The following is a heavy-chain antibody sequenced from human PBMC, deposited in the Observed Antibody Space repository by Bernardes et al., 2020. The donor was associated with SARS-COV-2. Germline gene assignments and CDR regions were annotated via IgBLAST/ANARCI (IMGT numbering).Heavy chain of an antibody. J-gene: IGHJ6*02. Sequence: GESLKISCKASGYTFTSYWIGWVRQMPGKGLEWIGIIYPVDSDTRYSPSFQGQVTMSVDKSITTASLQWSSLKASDTAVYYCARHLGTPDYYYGMDVWGQGTTVTVSS. CDR2: IYPVDSDT. D-gene: IGHD2-2*01. CDR3: ARHLGTPDYYYGMDV. V-gene: IGHV5-51*01. CDR1: GYTFTSYW.